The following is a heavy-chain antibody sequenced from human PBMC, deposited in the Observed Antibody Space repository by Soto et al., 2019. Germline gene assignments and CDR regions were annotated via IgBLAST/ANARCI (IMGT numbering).Heavy chain of an antibody. Sequence: ASVKVSCKTSGDSLNDYYIHWVRQAPGQGLEWMGWINPNGGATKYAQKFQGRVTVTRDTSIRTVYMELSSLRSDDTALYYRARESGGATATLDYYYFYMDVWGKGTTVTVSS. D-gene: IGHD5-12*01. CDR2: INPNGGAT. V-gene: IGHV1-2*02. CDR1: GDSLNDYY. CDR3: ARESGGATATLDYYYFYMDV. J-gene: IGHJ6*03.